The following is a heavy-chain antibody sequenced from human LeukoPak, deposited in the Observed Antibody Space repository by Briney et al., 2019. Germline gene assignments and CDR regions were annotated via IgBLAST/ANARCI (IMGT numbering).Heavy chain of an antibody. CDR3: ASWYSSGWYFDY. CDR2: IYYSGST. V-gene: IGHV4-39*01. J-gene: IGHJ4*02. CDR1: GGSISSSSYY. Sequence: KPSETLSLTCTVSGGSISSSSYYWGWIRQPPGKGLEWIGSIYYSGSTYYNPSLKSRVTISVDTSKNQFSLKLSSVTVADTAVYYCASWYSSGWYFDYWGQGTLVTVSS. D-gene: IGHD6-19*01.